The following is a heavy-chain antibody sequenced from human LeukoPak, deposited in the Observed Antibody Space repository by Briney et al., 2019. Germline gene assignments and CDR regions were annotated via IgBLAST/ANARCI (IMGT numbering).Heavy chain of an antibody. V-gene: IGHV4-30-4*08. D-gene: IGHD3-22*01. CDR1: GGSISSGDYY. J-gene: IGHJ4*02. CDR2: IYYSGST. Sequence: PSETLSLTCTVSGGSISSGDYYWSWIRQPPGKGLEWIGYIYYSGSTYYNPFLKSRVTISVDTSKNQFSLKLSSVTAADTAVYYCAVGHYYDSSGPPDYWGQGTLVTVSS. CDR3: AVGHYYDSSGPPDY.